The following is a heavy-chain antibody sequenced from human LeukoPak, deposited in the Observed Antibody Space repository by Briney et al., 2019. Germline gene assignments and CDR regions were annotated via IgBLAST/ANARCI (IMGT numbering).Heavy chain of an antibody. V-gene: IGHV4-59*01. J-gene: IGHJ6*02. Sequence: SETLSLTCTVSGGSISSYYWSWIRQPPGKGLEWIGYIYYSGSTIYNPSLKSRVTISVDTSKNQFSLKLSSVTAADTAVYYCARDRGYYYDSSGPVHYYYGMDVWGQGTTVTVTS. CDR3: ARDRGYYYDSSGPVHYYYGMDV. CDR1: GGSISSYY. CDR2: IYYSGST. D-gene: IGHD3-22*01.